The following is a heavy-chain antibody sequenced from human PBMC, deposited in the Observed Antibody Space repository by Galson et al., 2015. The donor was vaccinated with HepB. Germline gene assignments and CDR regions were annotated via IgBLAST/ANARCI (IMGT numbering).Heavy chain of an antibody. Sequence: SVKVSCKASGYTFTSYGISWVRQAPGQGLEWMGWISAYNGNTNYAQNLQGRVTMTTDTSTSTAYMELRSLRSDDTAVYYCARAVTALNAEYYFDYWGQGTLVTVSS. CDR2: ISAYNGNT. V-gene: IGHV1-18*01. J-gene: IGHJ4*02. CDR3: ARAVTALNAEYYFDY. CDR1: GYTFTSYG. D-gene: IGHD5-18*01.